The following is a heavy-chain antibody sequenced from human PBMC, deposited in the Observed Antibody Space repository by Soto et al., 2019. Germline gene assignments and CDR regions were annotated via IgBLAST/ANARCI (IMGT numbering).Heavy chain of an antibody. CDR3: ALGLVFSGWGSYPRVYFYGMDV. CDR2: IIPIFGTA. Sequence: SEKVSCKASGATFSSYAISWVRQAPGQRLEWMGGIIPIFGTANYAQKFQGRVTITADESANTAYLELSSLSAEHTAPYAGALGLVFSGWGSYPRVYFYGMDVWGHGTTVT. CDR1: GATFSSYA. J-gene: IGHJ6*02. V-gene: IGHV1-69*13. D-gene: IGHD3-10*01.